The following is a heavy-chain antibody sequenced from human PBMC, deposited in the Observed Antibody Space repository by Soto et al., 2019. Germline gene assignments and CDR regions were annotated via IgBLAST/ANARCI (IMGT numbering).Heavy chain of an antibody. CDR3: ARETQRGYRYGEDX. CDR1: GYSFTSYW. J-gene: IGHJ4*02. CDR2: IGASDSYT. D-gene: IGHD5-18*01. V-gene: IGHV5-10-1*01. Sequence: GESLKSSWKGSGYSFTSYWISWVRQMPGKGLELMGMIGASDSYTKYRPSYQGHVTIAAYKSIRTASLQWSRLKASDTAMYYCARETQRGYRYGEDXWGQGTMLTVSX.